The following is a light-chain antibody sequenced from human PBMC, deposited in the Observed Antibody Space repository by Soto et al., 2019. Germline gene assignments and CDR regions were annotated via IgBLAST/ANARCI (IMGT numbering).Light chain of an antibody. Sequence: EIVMTQSPATLSVSPGERATLSCRASQSVSSKLAWYQQKPGQAPRLLISGAYTRATGIPARFSGSGSGTDFTLTISSLEPEDFAVYYCQQRSNWPPITFGQGTRLENK. J-gene: IGKJ5*01. V-gene: IGKV3-15*01. CDR1: QSVSSK. CDR3: QQRSNWPPIT. CDR2: GAY.